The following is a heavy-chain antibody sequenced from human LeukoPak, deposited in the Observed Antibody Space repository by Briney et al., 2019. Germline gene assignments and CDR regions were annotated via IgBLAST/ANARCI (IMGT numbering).Heavy chain of an antibody. CDR1: GGSISSYY. J-gene: IGHJ3*02. CDR3: ARRPDGFDI. V-gene: IGHV4-59*12. CDR2: IYYSGST. Sequence: SETLSLTCTVSGGSISSYYWSWIRQPPGKGLEWIGYIYYSGSTNYNPSLKSRVTILVDTSKNQFSLKLNSVTAADTAVYYCARRPDGFDIWGQGTMVTVSS.